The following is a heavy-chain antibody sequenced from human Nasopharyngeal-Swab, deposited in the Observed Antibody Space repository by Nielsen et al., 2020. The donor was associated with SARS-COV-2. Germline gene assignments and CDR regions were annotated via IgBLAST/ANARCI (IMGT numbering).Heavy chain of an antibody. CDR2: ISSSGSTI. Sequence: GESLKISCAASGFTFSSYEMNWVRQAPGKGLEWVSYISSSGSTIYYADSVKGRFTISRDNAKNSLYLQMNSLRAEDTAVYYCARDRAQGWFGEGSDYWGQGTLVTVSP. J-gene: IGHJ4*02. CDR3: ARDRAQGWFGEGSDY. V-gene: IGHV3-48*03. D-gene: IGHD3-10*01. CDR1: GFTFSSYE.